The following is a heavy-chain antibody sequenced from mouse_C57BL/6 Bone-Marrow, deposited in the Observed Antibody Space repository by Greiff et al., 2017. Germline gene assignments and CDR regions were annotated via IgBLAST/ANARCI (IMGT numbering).Heavy chain of an antibody. Sequence: VQLQQPGAELVKPGASVKLSCKASGYTFTSYWMQWVKQRPGQGLEWIGEIDPSDSYTNYNQKFKGKATLTVDTSSSTAYMQLSSLTSEDSAVYYCARWGCSSSYWGQGTSVTVSS. CDR1: GYTFTSYW. CDR2: IDPSDSYT. J-gene: IGHJ4*01. V-gene: IGHV1-50*01. CDR3: ARWGCSSSY. D-gene: IGHD1-1*01.